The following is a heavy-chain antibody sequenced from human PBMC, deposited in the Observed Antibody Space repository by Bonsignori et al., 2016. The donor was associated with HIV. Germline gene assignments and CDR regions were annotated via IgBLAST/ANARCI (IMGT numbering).Heavy chain of an antibody. CDR3: ARDGSRNYVFAD. J-gene: IGHJ4*02. D-gene: IGHD3-10*01. V-gene: IGHV3-53*01. Sequence: EVQLVESGGGLIQPGGSLRLSCAGSGFTVRSSYMSWVRQAPGKGLEWVALLYSGGGTYYAESVKGRFTISRDDSRNTLFLQMDTLRAEDTAVYFCARDGSRNYVFADWGQGTLVTVSS. CDR1: GFTVRSSY. CDR2: LYSGGGT.